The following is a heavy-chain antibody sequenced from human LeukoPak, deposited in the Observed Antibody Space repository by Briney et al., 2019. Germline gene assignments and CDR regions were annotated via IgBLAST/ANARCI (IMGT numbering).Heavy chain of an antibody. CDR1: GFIFSRYW. CDR3: ARDQTISLTRYFDY. V-gene: IGHV3-30*03. CDR2: IVHDGNNK. Sequence: GGSLRLSCAASGFIFSRYWMSWVRQAPGKGPEWVAVIVHDGNNKYYADSVKGRFTISRDNSKNTLYLQMYSLRAEDTAVYYCARDQTISLTRYFDYWGQGTLVTVSS. D-gene: IGHD4/OR15-4a*01. J-gene: IGHJ4*02.